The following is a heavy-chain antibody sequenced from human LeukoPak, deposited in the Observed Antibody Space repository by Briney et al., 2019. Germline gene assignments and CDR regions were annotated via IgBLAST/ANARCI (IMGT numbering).Heavy chain of an antibody. CDR1: GFTFSGSA. Sequence: GGSLRLSCEASGFTFSGSAIHWVRQASGKGLEWVGRVRGKVNSYATEYAASVKGRFTISRDNSKNTLYLQMNSLRAEDTAVYYCAKDEYYDILTGTRDDYWGQGTLVTVSS. CDR2: VRGKVNSYAT. CDR3: AKDEYYDILTGTRDDY. D-gene: IGHD3-9*01. J-gene: IGHJ4*02. V-gene: IGHV3-73*01.